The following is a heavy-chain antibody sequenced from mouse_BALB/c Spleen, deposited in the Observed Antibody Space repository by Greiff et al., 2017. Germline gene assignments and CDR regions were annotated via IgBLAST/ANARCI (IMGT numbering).Heavy chain of an antibody. CDR1: GYSITSGYY. D-gene: IGHD2-3*01. V-gene: IGHV3-6*02. CDR2: ISYDGSN. J-gene: IGHJ2*01. CDR3: ASGGWLLLLDY. Sequence: VQLQQSGPGLVKPSQSLSLTCSVTGYSITSGYYWNWIRQFPGNKLEWMGYISYDGSNNYNPSLKNRISITRDTSKNQFFLKLNSVTTEDTATYYCASGGWLLLLDYWGQGTTLTVSS.